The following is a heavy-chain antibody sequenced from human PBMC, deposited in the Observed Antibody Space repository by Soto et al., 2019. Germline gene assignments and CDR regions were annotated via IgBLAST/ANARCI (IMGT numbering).Heavy chain of an antibody. J-gene: IGHJ4*02. CDR3: ARYSSSWYFDY. CDR2: IYYSGST. D-gene: IGHD6-13*01. V-gene: IGHV4-59*08. CDR1: GGSISSYY. Sequence: SETLSLTCTVSGGSISSYYWSWIRQPPGKGLEWIGYIYYSGSTNYNPSLKSRVTISVDTSKNQFSLKLSLLTAADTAVYYCARYSSSWYFDYWGQGTLVTVSS.